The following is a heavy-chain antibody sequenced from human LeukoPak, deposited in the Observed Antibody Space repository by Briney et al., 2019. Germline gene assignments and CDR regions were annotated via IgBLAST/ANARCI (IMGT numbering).Heavy chain of an antibody. J-gene: IGHJ5*02. Sequence: SETLSLTCTVSGGSINNYYWSWIRQPPGRGLEWLGYIYYNGVTNYNPSLKSRLTISVDTSKNQFSLKLTSVTAADTAIYYCARLHALRAEEFDPWGQGTPVTVSS. V-gene: IGHV4-59*01. CDR1: GGSINNYY. D-gene: IGHD3-16*01. CDR2: IYYNGVT. CDR3: ARLHALRAEEFDP.